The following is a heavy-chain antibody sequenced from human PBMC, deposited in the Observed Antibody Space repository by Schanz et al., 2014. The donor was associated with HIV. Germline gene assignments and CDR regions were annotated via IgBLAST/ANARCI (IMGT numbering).Heavy chain of an antibody. CDR1: GFTFSSHG. CDR2: IWYDGTDK. CDR3: AKGARAHKVTTGVDV. J-gene: IGHJ6*02. Sequence: QVQLVESGGGVVQPGRSLRLSCAASGFTFSSHGMHWVRQAPGKGLEWVAVIWYDGTDKYYAGSVKGRFTISRDNSQNTMYLQMNSLRAEDTAVYYCAKGARAHKVTTGVDVWGPGTTVTVSS. V-gene: IGHV3-33*06. D-gene: IGHD4-17*01.